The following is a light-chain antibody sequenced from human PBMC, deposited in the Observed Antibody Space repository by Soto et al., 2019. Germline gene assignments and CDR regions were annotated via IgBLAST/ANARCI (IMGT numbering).Light chain of an antibody. CDR2: CAS. V-gene: IGKV4-1*01. CDR1: QSVLYSSNNKNY. Sequence: DIVMTQSPDSLAVSLGERATINCKSSQSVLYSSNNKNYLAWYQQRPGQPPKLLIYCASTREYGVPDRFSGSGSGTDFTLTITSLQAEDVAVYYCQQYESTPPTFGQGTKLEIK. CDR3: QQYESTPPT. J-gene: IGKJ2*01.